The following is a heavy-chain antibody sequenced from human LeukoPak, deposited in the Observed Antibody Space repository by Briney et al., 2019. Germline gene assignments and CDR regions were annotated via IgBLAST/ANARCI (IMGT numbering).Heavy chain of an antibody. CDR2: IYSGGST. V-gene: IGHV3-53*01. Sequence: GGSLRLSCAASGFTVSSNYMSWVRQAPGKGLEWVSVIYSGGSTYYADSVKGQFTISRDNSKNTLYLQMNSLRAEDTAVNYCARSSGYYPNDAFDIWGQGTMVTVSS. J-gene: IGHJ3*02. CDR1: GFTVSSNY. D-gene: IGHD3-22*01. CDR3: ARSSGYYPNDAFDI.